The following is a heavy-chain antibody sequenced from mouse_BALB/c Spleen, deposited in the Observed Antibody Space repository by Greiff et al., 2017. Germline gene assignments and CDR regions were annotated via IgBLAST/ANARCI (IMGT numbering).Heavy chain of an antibody. Sequence: QVQLQQPGAELVKPGASVKMSCKASGYTFTSYNMHWVKQTPGQGLEWIGAIYPGNGDTSYNQKFKGKATLTADKSSSTAYMQLSSLTSEDSAVYCCAGGVRPDYWGQGTTLTVAS. V-gene: IGHV1-12*01. J-gene: IGHJ2*01. CDR3: AGGVRPDY. CDR1: GYTFTSYN. D-gene: IGHD2-14*01. CDR2: IYPGNGDT.